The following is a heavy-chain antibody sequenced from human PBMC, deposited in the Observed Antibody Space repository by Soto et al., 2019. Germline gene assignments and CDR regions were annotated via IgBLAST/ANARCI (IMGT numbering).Heavy chain of an antibody. D-gene: IGHD5-12*01. CDR3: ARAAPAIYSGYDSPPEFLFDY. V-gene: IGHV6-1*01. Sequence: PSQTLSLTCAISGDSVSSNSAAWNWIRQSPSRGLEWLGRTYYRSKWYNDYAVSVKSRITINPDTSKNQFSLQLNSVTPEDTAVYYCARAAPAIYSGYDSPPEFLFDYWGQGTLVTVSS. CDR1: GDSVSSNSAA. CDR2: TYYRSKWYN. J-gene: IGHJ4*02.